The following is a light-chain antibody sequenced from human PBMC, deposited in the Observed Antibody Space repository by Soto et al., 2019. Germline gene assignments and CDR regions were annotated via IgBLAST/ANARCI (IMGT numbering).Light chain of an antibody. Sequence: EIVLTQSPGTLSLSPGERATLSCRASQSVSSSYLAWYQQKPGQAPRLLIYGASSRATGIPDRFSGSGSGTDFTLTISRLEPEDLAVYYCQQYGSSPRTFGQGTTVEI. CDR3: QQYGSSPRT. J-gene: IGKJ1*01. V-gene: IGKV3-20*01. CDR1: QSVSSSY. CDR2: GAS.